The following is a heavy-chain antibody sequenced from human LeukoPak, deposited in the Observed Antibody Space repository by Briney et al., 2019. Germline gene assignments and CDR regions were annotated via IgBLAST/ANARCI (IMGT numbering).Heavy chain of an antibody. CDR2: IYTSGST. CDR1: GGSISSGSYY. J-gene: IGHJ3*02. CDR3: ARGWGSYSSWAFDI. D-gene: IGHD1-26*01. Sequence: PSETLSLTCTVSGGSISSGSYYWSWIRQPAGKGLEWIGRIYTSGSTNYNPSLKRRVTISVNTSKNQFSLTLSSVTAADTAVYYCARGWGSYSSWAFDISGQGTMVTVSS. V-gene: IGHV4-61*02.